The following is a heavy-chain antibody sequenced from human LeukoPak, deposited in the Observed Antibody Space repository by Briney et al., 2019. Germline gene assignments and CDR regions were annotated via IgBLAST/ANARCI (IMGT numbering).Heavy chain of an antibody. CDR2: ISSSGDKT. D-gene: IGHD2-21*01. V-gene: IGHV3-64*02. J-gene: IGHJ4*01. CDR1: GFTFSTYA. CDR3: ARYSPAAIDY. Sequence: GGSLRLSCAASGFTFSTYAMHWVRQARGKGLEYVSAISSSGDKTYYADSVKGRFTVSRDNSKNTLYLQMGSLRAEDMAVYYCARYSPAAIDYWGQGTLVTVSS.